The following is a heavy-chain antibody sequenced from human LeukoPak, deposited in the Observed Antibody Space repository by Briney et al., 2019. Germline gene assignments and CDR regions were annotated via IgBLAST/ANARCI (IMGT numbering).Heavy chain of an antibody. CDR3: ARWGEAVAAAYWYFDL. CDR2: ISSSSSYI. Sequence: VGSLRLSCAASGFTFSSYSMNWVRQAPGKGLEWVSSISSSSSYIYYADSVKGRFTISRDNAKNSLYLQMNSLRAEDTAVYYCARWGEAVAAAYWYFDLWGRGTLVTVSS. V-gene: IGHV3-21*01. J-gene: IGHJ2*01. CDR1: GFTFSSYS. D-gene: IGHD6-19*01.